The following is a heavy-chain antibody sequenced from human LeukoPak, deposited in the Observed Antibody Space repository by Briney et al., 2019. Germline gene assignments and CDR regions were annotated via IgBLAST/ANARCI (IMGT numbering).Heavy chain of an antibody. Sequence: ASVKVSCKASGGTFISYAISWVRQAPGQGREWMGGIIPIFGTANYAQKFQGRVTITADESTSTAYMELSSLRSEDTAVYYCARDNRGDCSSTSCSRIWYYYYYMDVWGKGTTVTVSS. CDR3: ARDNRGDCSSTSCSRIWYYYYYMDV. V-gene: IGHV1-69*01. J-gene: IGHJ6*03. CDR1: GGTFISYA. D-gene: IGHD2-2*01. CDR2: IIPIFGTA.